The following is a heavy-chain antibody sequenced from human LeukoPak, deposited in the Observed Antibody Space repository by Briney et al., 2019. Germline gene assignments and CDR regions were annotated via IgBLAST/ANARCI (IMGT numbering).Heavy chain of an antibody. CDR1: GFTFSGYA. CDR3: AKDQYGGNPQYYFDY. J-gene: IGHJ4*02. Sequence: GGSLRLSCAASGFTFSGYAMSWVRQAPGKGLDWVSAISGSGGNTYYADSVEGRFTISRDNSKNTLYLQMNSLRAEDTAVYYCAKDQYGGNPQYYFDYRGQGTLVTVSS. D-gene: IGHD4-23*01. CDR2: ISGSGGNT. V-gene: IGHV3-23*01.